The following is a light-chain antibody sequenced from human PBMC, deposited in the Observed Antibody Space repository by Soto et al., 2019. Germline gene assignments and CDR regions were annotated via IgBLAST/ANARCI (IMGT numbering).Light chain of an antibody. CDR1: SSDVGGYNY. V-gene: IGLV2-14*01. CDR2: EVR. Sequence: QSALTQPASVSGSPGQSITNSCTGTSSDVGGYNYVSWYRQHPGKAPKLMIYEVRNRPSGVSNRFSGSKSGNTASLTISGLQAEDEADYYCSSYTRSSTLIFGIGTKVTVL. J-gene: IGLJ1*01. CDR3: SSYTRSSTLI.